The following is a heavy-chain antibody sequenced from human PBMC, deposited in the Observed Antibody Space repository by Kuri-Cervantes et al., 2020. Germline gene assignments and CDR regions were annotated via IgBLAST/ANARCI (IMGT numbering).Heavy chain of an antibody. D-gene: IGHD2-8*01. J-gene: IGHJ2*01. V-gene: IGHV3-7*01. CDR2: IKQDGSEK. CDR3: ARDHIVLGVDL. Sequence: GESLKISCAASGFTFSSYWMSWVRQAPGKGLEWVANIKQDGSEKYYVDSVKGRFTISRDNAKNSLYLQMNSLRAEDTAVYYCARDHIVLGVDLWGRGTLVTVSS. CDR1: GFTFSSYW.